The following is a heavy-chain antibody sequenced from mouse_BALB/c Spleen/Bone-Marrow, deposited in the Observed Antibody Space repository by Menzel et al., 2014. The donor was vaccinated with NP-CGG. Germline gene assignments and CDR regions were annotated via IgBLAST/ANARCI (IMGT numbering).Heavy chain of an antibody. CDR1: GFNIKDTY. V-gene: IGHV14-3*02. CDR3: ARGYYDYDLDY. Sequence: EVQLQQSGAELVKPGASVKLSCTASGFNIKDTYMHWVKQRPEQGLGWIGRIDPANGNTKYDPKFQGKATITADTSSNTAYLQLSSLTSEDTAVYYCARGYYDYDLDYWGQGTTLTVSS. J-gene: IGHJ2*01. D-gene: IGHD2-4*01. CDR2: IDPANGNT.